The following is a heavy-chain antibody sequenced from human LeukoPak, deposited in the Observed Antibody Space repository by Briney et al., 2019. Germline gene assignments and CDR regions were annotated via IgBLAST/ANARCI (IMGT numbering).Heavy chain of an antibody. CDR3: ARGFRMVDY. CDR1: GGSVSSGSYY. CDR2: IYYSGST. V-gene: IGHV4-61*01. Sequence: SETLSLTCTVSGGSVSSGSYYWSWIRQPPGKGLEWIGYIYYSGSTNYNPSLKSRVTISVDTSKNQFSLKLSSVTAADTAVYYCARGFRMVDYWGQGTLVTVSS. J-gene: IGHJ4*02. D-gene: IGHD2-15*01.